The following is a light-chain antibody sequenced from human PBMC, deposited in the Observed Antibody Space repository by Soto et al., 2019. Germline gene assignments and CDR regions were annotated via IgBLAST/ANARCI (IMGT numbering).Light chain of an antibody. CDR2: ANG. CDR3: QSYDSSLNKV. CDR1: SSNLGAGYD. Sequence: QSVLTQPPSVYGAPGQRVTIYCTGSSSNLGAGYDVHWYQHLPGTAPKLLIYANGNRPSGVPDRFSGSKSGTSASLAITGLQAEDDADYYCQSYDSSLNKVFGTGTKLTVL. J-gene: IGLJ1*01. V-gene: IGLV1-40*01.